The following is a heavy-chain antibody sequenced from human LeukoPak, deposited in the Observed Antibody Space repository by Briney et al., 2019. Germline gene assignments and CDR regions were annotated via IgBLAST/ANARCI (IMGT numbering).Heavy chain of an antibody. CDR1: GSTFGTYG. CDR3: AKEMGSSQPFDY. J-gene: IGHJ4*02. D-gene: IGHD3-10*01. Sequence: PGGSLRLSCAASGSTFGTYGLAWVHQAAGKGLEWVSAISASGDHTYYADSVKGRFSISRDNFKNTLYLQMNSLRAEDTALYYCAKEMGSSQPFDYWGQGTLVTVSS. V-gene: IGHV3-23*01. CDR2: ISASGDHT.